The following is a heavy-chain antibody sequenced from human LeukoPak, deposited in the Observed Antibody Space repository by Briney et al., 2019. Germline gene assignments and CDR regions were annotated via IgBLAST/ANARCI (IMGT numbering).Heavy chain of an antibody. CDR2: IYSDGSK. CDR1: GFTVSNNF. CDR3: AKGAGVGTRHFDY. V-gene: IGHV3-53*01. J-gene: IGHJ4*02. Sequence: GGSLRLSCAASGFTVSNNFMSWVRQAPGKGLEWVAVIYSDGSKYYADSEKGRFTISRDISKNTVYLQMNSLRAEDTAVYYCAKGAGVGTRHFDYWGLGTLVTVSS. D-gene: IGHD1-26*01.